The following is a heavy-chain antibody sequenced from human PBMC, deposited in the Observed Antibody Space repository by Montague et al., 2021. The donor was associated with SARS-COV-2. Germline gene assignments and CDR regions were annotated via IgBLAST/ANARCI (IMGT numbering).Heavy chain of an antibody. Sequence: SETLSLTCTVSGGSVSIYYWSWIRQPPGKGLEWIGYIYYSGNTNYNPSLKSRVTISVDTSKNQVSLKLSSVTAADTAVYYCARGESYSTNWYYFFDYWGQGTLVTVSS. CDR2: IYYSGNT. D-gene: IGHD6-13*01. CDR1: GGSVSIYY. J-gene: IGHJ4*02. V-gene: IGHV4-59*02. CDR3: ARGESYSTNWYYFFDY.